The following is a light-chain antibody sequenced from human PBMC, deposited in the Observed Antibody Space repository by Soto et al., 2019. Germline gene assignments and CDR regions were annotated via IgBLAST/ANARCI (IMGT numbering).Light chain of an antibody. J-gene: IGKJ1*01. Sequence: DIQMTQSPSSLSASVGDRVTITCRASQGISSFLAWFQQKPGKAPKSLIYDASTLQSGVSSRCSGSGSDTPFTLTISSLQPQEFATEYYHQYHSYPASFGQGTKVEIK. CDR2: DAS. V-gene: IGKV1-16*01. CDR1: QGISSF. CDR3: HQYHSYPAS.